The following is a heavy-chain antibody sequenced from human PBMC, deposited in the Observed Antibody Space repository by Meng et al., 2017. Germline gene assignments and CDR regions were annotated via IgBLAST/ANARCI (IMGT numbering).Heavy chain of an antibody. D-gene: IGHD3-3*01. CDR2: INWNGGST. Sequence: GESLKISCAASGFTFDDYGMSWVRQAPGKGLEWVSGINWNGGSTGYADSVKGRFTISRDNSKNTLYLQMNSLRAEDTAVYYCARDESLRFLEWLLNFTTYYYYGMDVWGQGTTVTVSS. V-gene: IGHV3-20*04. J-gene: IGHJ6*02. CDR3: ARDESLRFLEWLLNFTTYYYYGMDV. CDR1: GFTFDDYG.